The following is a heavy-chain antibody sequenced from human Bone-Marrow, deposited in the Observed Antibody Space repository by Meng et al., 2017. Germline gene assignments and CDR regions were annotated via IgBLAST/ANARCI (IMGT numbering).Heavy chain of an antibody. CDR3: TTITPPLFDP. CDR2: IKSKTDGGTT. J-gene: IGHJ5*02. Sequence: GGSLRLSCAASGFTFTAYAMSWVRQAPGKGLEWVGRIKSKTDGGTTDYAAPVKGRFTISRDDSKNTLYLQMNSLKTEDTAVYYCTTITPPLFDPWGQGTLVTVSS. V-gene: IGHV3-15*01. CDR1: GFTFTAYA.